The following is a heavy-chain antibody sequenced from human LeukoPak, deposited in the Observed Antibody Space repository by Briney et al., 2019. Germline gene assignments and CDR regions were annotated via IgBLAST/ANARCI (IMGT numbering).Heavy chain of an antibody. J-gene: IGHJ6*03. CDR3: ATISGIASLSPYYYYYYYMDV. CDR2: IIPIFGTA. CDR1: GGTFSSYA. D-gene: IGHD6-13*01. Sequence: ASVKVSCKASGGTFSSYAISWVRQAPGQGLEWMGGIIPIFGTANYAQKFQGRVTITTDESTSTAYMELSSLRSEDTAVYYCATISGIASLSPYYYYYYYMDVWGKGTTVTVSS. V-gene: IGHV1-69*05.